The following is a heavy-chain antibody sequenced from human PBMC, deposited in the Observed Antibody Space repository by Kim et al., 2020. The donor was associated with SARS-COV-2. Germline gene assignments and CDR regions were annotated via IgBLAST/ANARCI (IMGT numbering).Heavy chain of an antibody. Sequence: SETLSLTCTVSGGSISSSSYYWGWIRQPPGKGLEWIGSIYYSGSTYYNPSLKSRVTISVDTSKNQFSLKLSSVTAADTAVYYCARREIAVAGEDYWGQGTLVTVSS. CDR3: ARREIAVAGEDY. CDR1: GGSISSSSYY. V-gene: IGHV4-39*01. D-gene: IGHD6-19*01. J-gene: IGHJ4*02. CDR2: IYYSGST.